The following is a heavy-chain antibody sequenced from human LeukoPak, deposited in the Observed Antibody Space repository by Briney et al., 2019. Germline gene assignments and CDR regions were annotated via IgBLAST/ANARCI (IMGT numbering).Heavy chain of an antibody. CDR3: ARRGHGNLDY. V-gene: IGHV1-46*01. Sequence: ASVKVSCTASGYTFTSYYMHWVRPAPGQGLEWMGIINPSGGSTSYAQKFQGRVTMTRDTSTSTVYMELSSLRSEDTAVYYCARRGHGNLDYWGQGTLVTVSS. CDR1: GYTFTSYY. J-gene: IGHJ4*02. CDR2: INPSGGST. D-gene: IGHD1-14*01.